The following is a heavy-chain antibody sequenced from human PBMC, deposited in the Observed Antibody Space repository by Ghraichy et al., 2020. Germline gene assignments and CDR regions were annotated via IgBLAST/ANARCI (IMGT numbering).Heavy chain of an antibody. D-gene: IGHD1-26*01. Sequence: GGSLRLSCAASGFTFSSYAMSWVRQAPGKGLEWVSAISGSGGSTYYADSVKGRFTISRDNSKNTLYLQMNSLRAEDTAVYYCAKGHSGSPNMGYYYYYGMDVWGQGTTVTVSS. CDR1: GFTFSSYA. V-gene: IGHV3-23*01. CDR2: ISGSGGST. CDR3: AKGHSGSPNMGYYYYYGMDV. J-gene: IGHJ6*02.